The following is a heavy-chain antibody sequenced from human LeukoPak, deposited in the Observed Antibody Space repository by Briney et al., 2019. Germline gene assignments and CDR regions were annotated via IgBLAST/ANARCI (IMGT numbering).Heavy chain of an antibody. CDR2: ISYDGSNK. CDR3: ARGWGSITIFGVADYFDY. CDR1: GFTFSSYA. J-gene: IGHJ4*02. Sequence: GGSLRLSCAASGFTFSSYAMHWVRQAPGKGLEWVAVISYDGSNKYYADSVKGRFTISRDNSKNTLYLQMNSLRAEDTAVYYCARGWGSITIFGVADYFDYWGQGTLVTVSS. V-gene: IGHV3-30-3*01. D-gene: IGHD3-3*01.